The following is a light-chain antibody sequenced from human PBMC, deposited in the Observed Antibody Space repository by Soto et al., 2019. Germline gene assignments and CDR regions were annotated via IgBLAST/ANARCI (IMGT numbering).Light chain of an antibody. CDR3: QQYYSSPYT. CDR1: QSVSYNSKNY. V-gene: IGKV4-1*01. Sequence: DIVMTQSPDSLAVSLGERATINCKSSQSVSYNSKNYLAWYQQKPGQPPKLLIYWASTRESGVPDRFSGSGSGTDFTLTSSSLQAEDVAVYYCQQYYSSPYTFGQGTKLEIK. CDR2: WAS. J-gene: IGKJ2*01.